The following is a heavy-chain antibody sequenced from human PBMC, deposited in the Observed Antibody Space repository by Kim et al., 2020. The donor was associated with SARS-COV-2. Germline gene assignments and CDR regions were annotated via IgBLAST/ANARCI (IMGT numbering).Heavy chain of an antibody. D-gene: IGHD3-10*01. J-gene: IGHJ4*02. CDR3: ARVGAVRGASLYGFDY. V-gene: IGHV4-34*01. CDR2: INHSGST. CDR1: GGSFSGYY. Sequence: SETLSLTCAVYGGSFSGYYWSWIRQPPGKGLEWIGEINHSGSTNYNPSLKSRVTISVDTSKNQFSLKLSSVTAADTAVYYCARVGAVRGASLYGFDYWGQGTLVTVSS.